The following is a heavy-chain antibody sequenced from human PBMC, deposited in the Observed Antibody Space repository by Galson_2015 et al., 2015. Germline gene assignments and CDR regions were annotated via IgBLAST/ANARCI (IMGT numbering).Heavy chain of an antibody. CDR3: AKGFYGSGSYYTFDF. Sequence: SLRLSCEASGFTFSNYAMSWVRQAPGKGLEWVSAISGSGVSTYYVDSVKGRFTISRDNSKNTLYLQMNSLRAEDTAVYYCAKGFYGSGSYYTFDFWGQGTLVSVSS. V-gene: IGHV3-23*01. CDR1: GFTFSNYA. J-gene: IGHJ4*02. CDR2: ISGSGVST. D-gene: IGHD3-10*01.